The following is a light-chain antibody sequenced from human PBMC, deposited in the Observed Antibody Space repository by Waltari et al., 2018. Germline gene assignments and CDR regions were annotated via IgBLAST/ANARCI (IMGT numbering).Light chain of an antibody. Sequence: DIQMTQSPSSLSASAGDTVTITCRASQGISDYLNLYQQKPGKTPKRLIYAASSLDSGVPSRFTGSGSGTDVTLILSSLQPEDFSTYYCLQYNSHPYSFGQGTKVEIK. J-gene: IGKJ2*03. CDR1: QGISDY. V-gene: IGKV1-17*01. CDR3: LQYNSHPYS. CDR2: AAS.